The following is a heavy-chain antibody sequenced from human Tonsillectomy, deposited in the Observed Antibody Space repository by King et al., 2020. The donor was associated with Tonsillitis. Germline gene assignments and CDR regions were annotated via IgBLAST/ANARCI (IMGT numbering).Heavy chain of an antibody. V-gene: IGHV3-13*01. Sequence: VQLVESGGGLVQPGGSLRLSCAASGFTFSSYDMHWVRQATGKGLEWVSAIGTAGDTYYPGSVKGRFTISRENAKNSLYLQMNSLRAGDTAVYYCARDPSSAEPGNHAFDIWGQGTMVTVSS. CDR1: GFTFSSYD. J-gene: IGHJ3*02. CDR2: IGTAGDT. D-gene: IGHD1-14*01. CDR3: ARDPSSAEPGNHAFDI.